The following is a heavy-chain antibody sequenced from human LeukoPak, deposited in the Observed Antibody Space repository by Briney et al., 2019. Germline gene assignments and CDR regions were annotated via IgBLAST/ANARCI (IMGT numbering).Heavy chain of an antibody. Sequence: GGSLRLSCAASEFTVSSNYMSWVRQAPGKGLEWVSVIYSGGNTYYADSAKGRFTISRDNSKNTVYLQMNSLRAEDTAVYYCARGGVVIHFDYWGQGTLVAVSS. J-gene: IGHJ4*02. CDR3: ARGGVVIHFDY. D-gene: IGHD3-3*01. CDR2: IYSGGNT. V-gene: IGHV3-66*01. CDR1: EFTVSSNY.